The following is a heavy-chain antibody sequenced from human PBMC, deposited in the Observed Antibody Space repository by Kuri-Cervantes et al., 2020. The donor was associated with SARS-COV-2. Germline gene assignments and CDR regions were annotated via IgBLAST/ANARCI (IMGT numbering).Heavy chain of an antibody. J-gene: IGHJ4*02. D-gene: IGHD2-15*01. CDR2: ISYDGSNK. CDR3: ARDPHGIVVVVAGVEY. Sequence: GESLKISCAASGFTFSSYAMHWVRQAPGKGLEWVAVISYDGSNKFYADSVKGRFTISRDNSKNTLHLQMDSLRPEDTAVYYCARDPHGIVVVVAGVEYWGQGTLVTVSS. CDR1: GFTFSSYA. V-gene: IGHV3-30-3*01.